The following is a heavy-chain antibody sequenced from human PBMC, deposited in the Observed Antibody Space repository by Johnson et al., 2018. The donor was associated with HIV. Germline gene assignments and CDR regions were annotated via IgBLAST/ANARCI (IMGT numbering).Heavy chain of an antibody. CDR1: GFTVSSNY. D-gene: IGHD2-15*01. Sequence: QVQLVESGGGLIQPGGSLRLSCAASGFTVSSNYMSWVRQAPGKGLEWVAFIRFDGSSKYSTDSVKGRFTISRDNSKNTLYLQMNSLRAEDTAVYYCAKDSGGSSAYDAFDIWGQGTMVTVSS. CDR3: AKDSGGSSAYDAFDI. CDR2: IRFDGSSK. J-gene: IGHJ3*02. V-gene: IGHV3-30*02.